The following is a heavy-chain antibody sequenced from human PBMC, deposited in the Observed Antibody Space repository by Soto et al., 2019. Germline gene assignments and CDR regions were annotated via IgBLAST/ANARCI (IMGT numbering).Heavy chain of an antibody. J-gene: IGHJ4*02. CDR2: ISSSSSTI. V-gene: IGHV3-48*01. Sequence: EVQLVESGGGLVQPGGSLRLSCAASGFTFSSYSMNWVRQAPGKGLEWVSYISSSSSTIYYADSVKGRFTISRDNAKNSLYLQMNSLRAEDTAVYYCASWVSGWYSNYMHFDYWGQGTLVTVSS. CDR1: GFTFSSYS. D-gene: IGHD6-19*01. CDR3: ASWVSGWYSNYMHFDY.